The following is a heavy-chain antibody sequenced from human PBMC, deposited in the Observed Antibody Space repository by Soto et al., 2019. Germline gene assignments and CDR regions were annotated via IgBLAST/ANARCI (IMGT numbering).Heavy chain of an antibody. V-gene: IGHV1-2*02. CDR1: GYSFSGYY. CDR2: INPNNGDT. CDR3: ARHSGYDYVFDY. J-gene: IGHJ4*02. D-gene: IGHD5-12*01. Sequence: GASVKVSCKASGYSFSGYYIHWVRQAPGQGLEWMWWINPNNGDTHFAQKFRGRVTMTRDTSTSTAYMELRSLTFDDTAVYYCARHSGYDYVFDYWGQGTLVTVYS.